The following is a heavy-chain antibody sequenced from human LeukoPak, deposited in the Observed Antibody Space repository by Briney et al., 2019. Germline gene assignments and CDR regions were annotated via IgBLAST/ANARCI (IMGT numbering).Heavy chain of an antibody. D-gene: IGHD1-26*01. V-gene: IGHV3-21*01. Sequence: GGSLRLSCAASGFTFSSYSMNWVRRAPGKGLEWVSSISSSSSYIYYADSVKGRFTISRDNAKNSLYLQMNSLRAEDTAVYYCAREWRELTFDYWGRGTLVTVSS. CDR3: AREWRELTFDY. J-gene: IGHJ4*02. CDR1: GFTFSSYS. CDR2: ISSSSSYI.